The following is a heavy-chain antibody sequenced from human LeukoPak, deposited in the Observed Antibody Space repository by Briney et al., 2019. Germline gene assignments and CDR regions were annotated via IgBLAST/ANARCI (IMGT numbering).Heavy chain of an antibody. CDR3: ARGGLGGEALEV. D-gene: IGHD3-10*01. J-gene: IGHJ3*01. Sequence: GGSLRLSCAASVFTVSGHYMSWVRQAPGKGLEWVSVIHSGGTAYYADSVKGRFTISRDNPKNTLFLQLNSLRPEDTALYYCARGGLGGEALEVWGQGTMVTVSS. CDR2: IHSGGTA. CDR1: VFTVSGHY. V-gene: IGHV3-66*02.